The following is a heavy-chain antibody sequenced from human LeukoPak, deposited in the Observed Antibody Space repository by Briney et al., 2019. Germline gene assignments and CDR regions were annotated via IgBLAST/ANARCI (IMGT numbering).Heavy chain of an antibody. CDR3: ARALVDSYYYYYMDV. V-gene: IGHV1-69*13. CDR2: IIPIFGTA. D-gene: IGHD3-22*01. CDR1: GYTFTSYY. J-gene: IGHJ6*03. Sequence: SVKVSCKASGYTFTSYYMHWVRQAPGQGLEWMGGIIPIFGTANYAQKFQGRVTITADESTSTAYMELSSLRSEDTAVYYCARALVDSYYYYYMDVWGKGTTVTISS.